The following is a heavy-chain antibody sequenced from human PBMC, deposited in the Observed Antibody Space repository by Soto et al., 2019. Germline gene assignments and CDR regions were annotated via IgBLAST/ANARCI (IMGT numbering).Heavy chain of an antibody. CDR1: GYSFTSYW. D-gene: IGHD6-13*01. J-gene: IGHJ4*02. CDR3: ARQGPSSSTWPPFDY. V-gene: IGHV5-51*01. CDR2: IYPGDSDT. Sequence: GESLKISCKGSGYSFTSYWIGWVRQMPGKGLEWMGIIYPGDSDTRYSPSFQGHVTISADKSISAAYLQWSSLKASDTAIYYCARQGPSSSTWPPFDYWGQGSLVTVSS.